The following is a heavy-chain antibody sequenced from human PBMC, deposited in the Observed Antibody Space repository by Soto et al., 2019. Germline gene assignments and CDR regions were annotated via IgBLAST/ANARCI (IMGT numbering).Heavy chain of an antibody. Sequence: EVQLLESGGGLVQPGGSLRLSCAASGFTFSSYAMSWVRQAPGKGLEWVSAISGSGGSTYYADSVKARFSISRDNSKNTLYLQMNSLRAEDAAVYYCAKVKLGVMTMVGESMWKEGFDPWGQGTLVTVSS. D-gene: IGHD3-10*02. J-gene: IGHJ5*02. CDR3: AKVKLGVMTMVGESMWKEGFDP. CDR1: GFTFSSYA. V-gene: IGHV3-23*01. CDR2: ISGSGGST.